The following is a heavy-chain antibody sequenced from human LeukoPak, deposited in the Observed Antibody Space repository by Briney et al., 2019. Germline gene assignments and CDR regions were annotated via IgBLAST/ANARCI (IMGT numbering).Heavy chain of an antibody. CDR2: INPIFGTT. CDR1: RGTLSSYA. CDR3: ARGTVTVLRGVTNPAPCSV. Sequence: AVKDSRKASRGTLSSYAISWVRQAPGHGREWMGRINPIFGTTRYAQRLQGRIRVTANEYTSTAHIELSRLRYDDTAVYYCARGTVTVLRGVTNPAPCSVWGRGTVVSVFS. J-gene: IGHJ1*01. V-gene: IGHV1-69*13. D-gene: IGHD3-10*01.